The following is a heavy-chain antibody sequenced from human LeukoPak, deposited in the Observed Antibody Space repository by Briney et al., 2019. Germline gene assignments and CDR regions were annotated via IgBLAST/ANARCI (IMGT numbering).Heavy chain of an antibody. Sequence: GGSLRLSCAASGFTFSNYAMAWVRQAPGKGLQWVSFISGGGGSTYYADSVKGRFTISRDNSKNTLYLEMKYLRADDTAIFYCAKDLRNHNYYHDRSSCYDYWGQGTLVTVSS. J-gene: IGHJ4*02. CDR2: ISGGGGST. CDR3: AKDLRNHNYYHDRSSCYDY. V-gene: IGHV3-23*01. CDR1: GFTFSNYA. D-gene: IGHD3-22*01.